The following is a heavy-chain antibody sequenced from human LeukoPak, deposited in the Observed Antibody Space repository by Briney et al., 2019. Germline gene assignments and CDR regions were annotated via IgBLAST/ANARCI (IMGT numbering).Heavy chain of an antibody. CDR1: GGSITSSSLY. V-gene: IGHV4-39*01. CDR2: IYYSGST. CDR3: ARWVSTPRGYFDY. J-gene: IGHJ4*02. Sequence: SETLSLTCTIFGGSITSSSLYWGWIRQPPGKGLEWIGNIYYSGSTYYNPSLKSRVTISVDTSKNQFSLKLSSVTAADTAVYYCARWVSTPRGYFDYWGQGTLVTVSS. D-gene: IGHD5/OR15-5a*01.